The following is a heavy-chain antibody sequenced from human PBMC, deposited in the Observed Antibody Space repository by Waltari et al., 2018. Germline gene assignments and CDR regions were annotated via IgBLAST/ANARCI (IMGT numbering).Heavy chain of an antibody. D-gene: IGHD6-13*01. V-gene: IGHV1-18*01. CDR3: ARDVPQYSSRRKEPYYFDY. CDR2: ISAYNGNT. CDR1: GYTFTSYG. Sequence: QVQLVQSGAEVKKPGASVKVSCKASGYTFTSYGISWVRQAPGPGLEWMGWISAYNGNTNYAQKLQGRVTMTTDTSTSTAYMELRSLRSDDTAVYYCARDVPQYSSRRKEPYYFDYWGQGTLVTVSS. J-gene: IGHJ4*02.